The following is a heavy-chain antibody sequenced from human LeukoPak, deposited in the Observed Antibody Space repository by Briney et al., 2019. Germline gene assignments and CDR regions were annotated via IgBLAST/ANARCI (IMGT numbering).Heavy chain of an antibody. D-gene: IGHD3-10*01. CDR2: DYCGGST. J-gene: IGHJ4*02. CDR3: ARDHFGSLDS. V-gene: IGHV4-61*01. Sequence: TSETLSLTCTVSGFSVTTDSYCWGWIRQPPGKGLEWIGYDYCGGSTNYDPSLKRRVTISVDTSKNQFSLTLTSVTAADTAVYFCARDHFGSLDSWGQGILVTVSS. CDR1: GFSVTTDSYC.